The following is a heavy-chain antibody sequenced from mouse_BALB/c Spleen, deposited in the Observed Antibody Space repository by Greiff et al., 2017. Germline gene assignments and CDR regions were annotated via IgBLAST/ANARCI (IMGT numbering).Heavy chain of an antibody. Sequence: QVHVQQSGAELVRPGSSVKISCKASGYAFSSSWMNWVKQRPGQGLEWIGQIYPGDGDTNYNGKFKGKATLTADKSSSTAYMQLSSLTSEDSAVYFCASAYYGYKDYYAMDYWGQGTSVTVSS. CDR2: IYPGDGDT. CDR3: ASAYYGYKDYYAMDY. J-gene: IGHJ4*01. V-gene: IGHV1-80*01. D-gene: IGHD1-2*01. CDR1: GYAFSSSW.